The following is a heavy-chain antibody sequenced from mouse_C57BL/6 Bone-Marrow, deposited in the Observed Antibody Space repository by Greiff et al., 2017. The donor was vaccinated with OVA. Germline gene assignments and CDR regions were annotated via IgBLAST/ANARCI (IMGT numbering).Heavy chain of an antibody. CDR3: EKWGYYGSSWFDY. CDR2: INPSTGGT. Sequence: VQLQQSGPELVKPGASVKISCKASGYSFTGYYMNWVKQSPEKSLEWIGEINPSTGGTTYNQKFKAKATLTVDKSSSTPYMQLTSLTSENSAVYYGEKWGYYGSSWFDYWGQGTLVTVSA. D-gene: IGHD1-1*01. CDR1: GYSFTGYY. J-gene: IGHJ3*01. V-gene: IGHV1-42*01.